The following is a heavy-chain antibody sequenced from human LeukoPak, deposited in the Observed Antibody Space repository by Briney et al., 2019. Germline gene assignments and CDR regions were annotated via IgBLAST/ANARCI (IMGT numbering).Heavy chain of an antibody. D-gene: IGHD3-9*01. Sequence: PGGSLRLSCAAFGFTFSSYGMHWVRQAPGKGLEWVAVISYDGSNKYYADSVKGRFTISRDNSKNTLYLQMNSLRAEDTAVYYCAKDYEYYDILTGYYTELHYGMDVWGQGTTVTVSS. CDR2: ISYDGSNK. V-gene: IGHV3-30*18. CDR1: GFTFSSYG. CDR3: AKDYEYYDILTGYYTELHYGMDV. J-gene: IGHJ6*02.